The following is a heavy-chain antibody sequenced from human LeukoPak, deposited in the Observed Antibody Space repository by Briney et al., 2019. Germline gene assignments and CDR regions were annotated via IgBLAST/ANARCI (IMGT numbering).Heavy chain of an antibody. CDR1: GGSFSGYY. D-gene: IGHD2-2*01. V-gene: IGHV4-34*01. Sequence: SETLSLTCAVYGGSFSGYYWSWIRQPPGKGLEWIGEINHSGSTNYNPSLKSRVTISVDTSKNQFSLKLSSVTAADTAVYYCARSIVVVPAAILPDYWGQGTLVTVSS. J-gene: IGHJ4*02. CDR3: ARSIVVVPAAILPDY. CDR2: INHSGST.